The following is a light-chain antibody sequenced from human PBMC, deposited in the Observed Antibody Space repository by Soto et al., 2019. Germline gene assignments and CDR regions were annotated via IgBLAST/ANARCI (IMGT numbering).Light chain of an antibody. CDR1: QYTSTY. CDR3: QQSYSIPRT. Sequence: DIQITQSPTSLSASVWDIVTITCLASQYTSTYLNWYQVKPGKAPKLLLSVAPGFQGDVPSYFSGSGSGTDFTLTISSLQPEDFATYYCQQSYSIPRTFCQGAMV. V-gene: IGKV1-39*01. J-gene: IGKJ1*01. CDR2: VAP.